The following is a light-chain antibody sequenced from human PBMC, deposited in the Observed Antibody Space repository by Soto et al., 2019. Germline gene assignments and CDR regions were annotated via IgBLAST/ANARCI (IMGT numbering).Light chain of an antibody. Sequence: DIQLTQSPSFLSASVGDRVTITCRASQDISSHLAWYQQKPGKAPKLLISAASTLQSGVPSGFGGSGAGTEFTLTITSLQPEDFATYYCQQVKTYPLTFGGGTKVEIK. CDR2: AAS. CDR3: QQVKTYPLT. J-gene: IGKJ4*01. CDR1: QDISSH. V-gene: IGKV1-9*01.